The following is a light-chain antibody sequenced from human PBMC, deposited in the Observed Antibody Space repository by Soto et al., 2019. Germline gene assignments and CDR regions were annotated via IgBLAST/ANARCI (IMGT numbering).Light chain of an antibody. Sequence: DIVMTQSPDSLAVSLGERATINCKSSQSVLYSPNNKNYLAWYQQKPGQPPKLLIYWASTRESGVPDRFSGSGSGTDFTLPISSLQAEDVAVYYCQQYYSSPLTFGPGTKVDIK. CDR2: WAS. CDR3: QQYYSSPLT. CDR1: QSVLYSPNNKNY. J-gene: IGKJ3*01. V-gene: IGKV4-1*01.